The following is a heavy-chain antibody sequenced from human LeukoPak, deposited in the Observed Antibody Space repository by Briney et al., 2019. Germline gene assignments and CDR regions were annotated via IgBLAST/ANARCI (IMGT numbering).Heavy chain of an antibody. V-gene: IGHV4-34*01. D-gene: IGHD2-2*01. Sequence: SETLSLTCAVYGVSFSGYYWSWIRQPPGKGLEWIGEINHSGSTNYNPCLKSRVTISVDTSKNQFSLKLSSVTAADTAVYYCARGGADIVVVPAASDAFDIWGQGTMVTVSS. CDR3: ARGGADIVVVPAASDAFDI. CDR2: INHSGST. CDR1: GVSFSGYY. J-gene: IGHJ3*02.